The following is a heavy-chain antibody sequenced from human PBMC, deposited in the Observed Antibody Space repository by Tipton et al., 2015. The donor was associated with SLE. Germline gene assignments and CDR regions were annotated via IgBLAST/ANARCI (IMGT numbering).Heavy chain of an antibody. J-gene: IGHJ6*03. CDR3: ARASVSISYNNHYYYMDV. Sequence: PGLVKPSQTLSLTCAISGDSVSANGAAWNWIRQSPGKGLEWIGSMYYSGNSYNNPSLKSRLTISVDTSKNQFSLRLKSVTAADTAVYYCARASVSISYNNHYYYMDVWGKGTTVTVSS. CDR1: GDSVSANGAA. V-gene: IGHV4-38-2*01. CDR2: MYYSGNS. D-gene: IGHD6-6*01.